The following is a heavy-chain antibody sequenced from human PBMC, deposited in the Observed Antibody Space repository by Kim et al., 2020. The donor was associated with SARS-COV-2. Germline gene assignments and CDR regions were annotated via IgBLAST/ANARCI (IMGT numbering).Heavy chain of an antibody. J-gene: IGHJ4*02. V-gene: IGHV1-3*01. Sequence: ASVKVSCKASGYTFTSYAMHWVRQAPGQRLEWMGWINAGNGNTKYSQKFQGRVTITRDTSASTAYMELSSLRSEDTAVYYCARGINYYGSGSSVSSGIERDYWGQGTLVTVSS. CDR3: ARGINYYGSGSSVSSGIERDY. CDR1: GYTFTSYA. CDR2: INAGNGNT. D-gene: IGHD3-10*01.